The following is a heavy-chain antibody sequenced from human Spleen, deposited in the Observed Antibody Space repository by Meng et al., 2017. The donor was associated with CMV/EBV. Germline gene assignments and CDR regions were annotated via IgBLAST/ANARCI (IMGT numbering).Heavy chain of an antibody. CDR1: GYSISSGYY. V-gene: IGHV4-38-2*02. CDR2: IYHTGST. Sequence: GSLRLSCSVSGYSISSGYYWGWIRQPPGKGLEWIGSIYHTGSTYYNPSLKSRVTISVDTSKNQFSLKLSSVTAADTAVYYCARESASYVSYGMDVWGQGTTVTVSS. D-gene: IGHD3-16*01. J-gene: IGHJ6*02. CDR3: ARESASYVSYGMDV.